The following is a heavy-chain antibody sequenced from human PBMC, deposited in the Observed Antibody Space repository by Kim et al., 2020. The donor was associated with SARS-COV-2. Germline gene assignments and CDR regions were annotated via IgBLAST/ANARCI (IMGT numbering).Heavy chain of an antibody. CDR3: ARETSGRYGY. Sequence: TNYADSVKGRFTLSRDNAKNALYLQRKSLRAGETAVYYCARETSGRYGYWGQGTLVTVSS. D-gene: IGHD6-19*01. CDR2: T. J-gene: IGHJ4*02. V-gene: IGHV3-74*01.